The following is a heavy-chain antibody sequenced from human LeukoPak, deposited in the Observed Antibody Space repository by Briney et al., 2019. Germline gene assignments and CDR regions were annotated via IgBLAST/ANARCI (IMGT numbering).Heavy chain of an antibody. CDR2: ISGSGGTT. J-gene: IGHJ6*02. CDR3: AKVSGGGLYYDGMDV. CDR1: GFDFGTYA. Sequence: SGGSLRLSCVASGFDFGTYAMNWVRQAPGKGLEWVSVISGSGGTTYYADSVKGRFTISRDSSKNTLYLQMNSLRAEDTAVYYCAKVSGGGLYYDGMDVWGQGTTVTVSS. D-gene: IGHD1-14*01. V-gene: IGHV3-23*01.